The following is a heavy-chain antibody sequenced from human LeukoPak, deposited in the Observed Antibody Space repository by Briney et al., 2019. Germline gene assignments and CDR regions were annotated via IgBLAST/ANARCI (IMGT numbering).Heavy chain of an antibody. V-gene: IGHV1-46*01. Sequence: GASVKVSCKASGYTFTSYYIHWVRQAPGQGLEWMGLINPSGGSTNYAQKLQGRVTMTTDTSTSTAYMELRSLRSDDTAVYYCARDQAKYQLLGDFDYWGQGTLVTVSS. D-gene: IGHD2-2*01. CDR1: GYTFTSYY. J-gene: IGHJ4*02. CDR3: ARDQAKYQLLGDFDY. CDR2: INPSGGST.